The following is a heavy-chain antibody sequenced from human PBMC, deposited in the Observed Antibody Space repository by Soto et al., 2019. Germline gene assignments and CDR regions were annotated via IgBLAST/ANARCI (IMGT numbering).Heavy chain of an antibody. Sequence: PXATLSLTCTVSRASIYTYSWTWIRQPAGKGLQWIGHIYSSGSANYSPSLKSRVSMSVDPSKNQISLKLSSVTAADTAVYYCATIVGANDYWGQGTLVTVSS. J-gene: IGHJ4*02. CDR3: ATIVGANDY. D-gene: IGHD1-26*01. CDR2: IYSSGSA. V-gene: IGHV4-4*07. CDR1: RASIYTYS.